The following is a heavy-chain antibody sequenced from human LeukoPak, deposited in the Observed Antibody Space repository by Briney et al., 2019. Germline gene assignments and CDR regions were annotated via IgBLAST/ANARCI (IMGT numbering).Heavy chain of an antibody. Sequence: PSETLSLTCAVYGGSFSGYYWSWIRQPPGKGLEWIGEINHSGSTNYNPSLKSRVTISVDTSKNQFSLKLSSVTAADTAVYYCARGREDIVVVPAAIGYYFDYWGQGTLVTVSS. V-gene: IGHV4-34*01. CDR1: GGSFSGYY. D-gene: IGHD2-2*02. J-gene: IGHJ4*02. CDR2: INHSGST. CDR3: ARGREDIVVVPAAIGYYFDY.